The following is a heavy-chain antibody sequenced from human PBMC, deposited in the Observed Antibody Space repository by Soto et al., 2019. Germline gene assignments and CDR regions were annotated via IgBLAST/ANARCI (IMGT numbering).Heavy chain of an antibody. CDR2: TSYDGSDK. J-gene: IGHJ1*01. Sequence: QVQLVESGGGVVQPGTSLRVSCVGSGFTFRSYVIHWVRQAPGKGLEWVALTSYDGSDKYYGDSVRGRFTISRDNSRNTVDLQMDSLRLEDTALYYCVRWGTTGGLDVWGQGTLVSVSS. D-gene: IGHD3-16*01. V-gene: IGHV3-30*19. CDR1: GFTFRSYV. CDR3: VRWGTTGGLDV.